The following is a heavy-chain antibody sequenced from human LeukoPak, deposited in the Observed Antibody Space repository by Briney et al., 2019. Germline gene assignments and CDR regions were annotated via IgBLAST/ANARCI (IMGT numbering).Heavy chain of an antibody. CDR3: ARARDGYNTDAFDI. J-gene: IGHJ3*02. Sequence: GRSLRLSCAASGFTFDDYAMHWVRQAPGKGLEWVSGISWNSGSIGYADSVRGRFTISRDNAKNSLFLQMNSLRAEDTAFYYCARARDGYNTDAFDIWGQGTMVTVSS. CDR2: ISWNSGSI. V-gene: IGHV3-9*01. D-gene: IGHD5-24*01. CDR1: GFTFDDYA.